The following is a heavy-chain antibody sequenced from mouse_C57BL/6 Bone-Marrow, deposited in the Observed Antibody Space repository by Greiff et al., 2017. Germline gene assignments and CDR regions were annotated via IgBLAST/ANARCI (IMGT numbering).Heavy chain of an antibody. CDR3: ARTGKGED. D-gene: IGHD4-1*01. CDR1: GYTFTSYW. CDR2: IYPSDSET. Sequence: QVQLQQPGAELVRPGSSVKLSCTASGYTFTSYWMDWVKQRPGQGLEWIGNIYPSDSETHYTQKFKDKATLTVDKSSSTAYMQLSSLTSEDSAVYYCARTGKGEDWGQGTTLTVSS. J-gene: IGHJ2*01. V-gene: IGHV1-61*01.